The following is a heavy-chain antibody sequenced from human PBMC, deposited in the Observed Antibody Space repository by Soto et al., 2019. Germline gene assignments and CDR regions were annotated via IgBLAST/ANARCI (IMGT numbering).Heavy chain of an antibody. D-gene: IGHD2-21*02. J-gene: IGHJ4*02. CDR1: GGTFSSYA. CDR3: ARDGYCGGDCYADY. V-gene: IGHV1-69*01. CDR2: IIPIFGTA. Sequence: QVQLVQSGAEVKKPGSSVKVSCTAPGGTFSSYAISWVRQAPGQGLEWMGGIIPIFGTANYAQKFQGRVTITADESTSTAYMELSSLRSEDTAVYYCARDGYCGGDCYADYWGQGTLVTVSS.